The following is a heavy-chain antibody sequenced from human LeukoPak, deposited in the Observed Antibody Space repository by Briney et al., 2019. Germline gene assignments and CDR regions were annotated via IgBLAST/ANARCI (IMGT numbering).Heavy chain of an antibody. J-gene: IGHJ5*02. Sequence: ASVKVSCKASGYSFITFGISWVRQAPGHGVEGMGYISGPSDDINYADNFQDRLTMTTDTSTSTAYMELRSLTSDDTAVYYCARDWDGRSDCFDPWGQGTLVIVSS. D-gene: IGHD1-26*01. CDR2: ISGPSDDI. V-gene: IGHV1-18*01. CDR3: ARDWDGRSDCFDP. CDR1: GYSFITFG.